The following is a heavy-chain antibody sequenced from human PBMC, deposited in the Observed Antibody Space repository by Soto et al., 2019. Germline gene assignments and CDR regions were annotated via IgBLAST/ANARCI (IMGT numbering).Heavy chain of an antibody. D-gene: IGHD2-21*02. V-gene: IGHV3-23*01. CDR1: GFSFSSYS. Sequence: GGSLRLSCAASGFSFSSYSMYWVRQAPGKGPEGVAGISAFSDSILYADSVEGRFTISRDNSKNTLYLQLNSLRADDTAVYFCAKKRRSGGDNWYFDSWGQGT. J-gene: IGHJ4*02. CDR3: AKKRRSGGDNWYFDS. CDR2: ISAFSDSI.